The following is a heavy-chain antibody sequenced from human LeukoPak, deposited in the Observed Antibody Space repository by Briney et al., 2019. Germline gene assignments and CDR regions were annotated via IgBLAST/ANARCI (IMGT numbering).Heavy chain of an antibody. Sequence: GGSLRLSCAASGFRFPDYAMTWVRQAPGKGLQWVSAITGDGTTTYYADSVKGRFTISRDNSKNMLYLQMSSLRAEDTAVYYCAKMQGYFDYWGQGTLVPVSS. CDR2: ITGDGTTT. J-gene: IGHJ4*02. CDR1: GFRFPDYA. CDR3: AKMQGYFDY. V-gene: IGHV3-23*01.